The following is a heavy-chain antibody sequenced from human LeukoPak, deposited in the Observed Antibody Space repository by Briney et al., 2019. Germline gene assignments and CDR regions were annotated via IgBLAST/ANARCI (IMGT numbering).Heavy chain of an antibody. J-gene: IGHJ4*02. Sequence: KSGGSLRLSCAASGFTFSSYWMHWVRQGPGKGLEWVSSISSSSSYIYYADSVKGRFTISRDKAKNSLYLQMNSLRAEDTAIYYCAREGMVAAFDYWGQGTLVTVSS. CDR1: GFTFSSYW. V-gene: IGHV3-21*01. CDR2: ISSSSSYI. D-gene: IGHD2-15*01. CDR3: AREGMVAAFDY.